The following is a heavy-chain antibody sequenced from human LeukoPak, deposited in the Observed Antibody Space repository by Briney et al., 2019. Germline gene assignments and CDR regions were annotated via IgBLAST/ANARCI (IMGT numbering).Heavy chain of an antibody. CDR1: GYTFTSYA. V-gene: IGHV1-8*02. J-gene: IGHJ2*01. D-gene: IGHD2-2*01. Sequence: ASVKVSCKASGYTFTSYAINWVRQATGQGLEWMGWMNPNSGNTGYAQKFQGRVTMTRNTSISTAYMELSSLRSDDTAVYYCARPPRLGVVVPAAHWYFDLWGRGTLITVSS. CDR3: ARPPRLGVVVPAAHWYFDL. CDR2: MNPNSGNT.